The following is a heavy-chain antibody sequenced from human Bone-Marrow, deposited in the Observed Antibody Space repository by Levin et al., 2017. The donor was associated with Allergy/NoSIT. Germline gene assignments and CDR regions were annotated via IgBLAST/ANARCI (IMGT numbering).Heavy chain of an antibody. CDR2: ISAAGGST. CDR3: AKDEAYYDRWGAFDF. Sequence: PGGSLRLSCAASGFTFSRNAMNWVRQAPGKGLQWVSAISAAGGSTFYAESVEGRFTISRDNFKNTLSLQINSLRAEDTAIYYCAKDEAYYDRWGAFDFWGPGTMVTVSS. J-gene: IGHJ3*01. CDR1: GFTFSRNA. D-gene: IGHD3-22*01. V-gene: IGHV3-23*01.